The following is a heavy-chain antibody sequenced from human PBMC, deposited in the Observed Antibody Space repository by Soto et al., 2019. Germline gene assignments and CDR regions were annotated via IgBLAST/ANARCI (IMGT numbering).Heavy chain of an antibody. J-gene: IGHJ4*02. CDR2: IYYSGST. CDR1: GGSISSGDYY. D-gene: IGHD3-3*01. CDR3: VRGPNYDFWSGYSFDY. Sequence: QVQLQESGPGLVKPSQTLSLTCTVSGGSISSGDYYWSWIRQPPGKGLEWIGYIYYSGSTYYNPSLQSRVTISVDTSKNQFSLKLSSVTAADTAVYYCVRGPNYDFWSGYSFDYWGQGTLVTVSS. V-gene: IGHV4-30-4*01.